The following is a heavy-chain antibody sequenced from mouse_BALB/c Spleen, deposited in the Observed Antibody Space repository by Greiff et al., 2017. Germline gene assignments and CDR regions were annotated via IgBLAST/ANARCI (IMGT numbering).Heavy chain of an antibody. J-gene: IGHJ2*01. Sequence: QVTLQVSGPGILQPSPTLSLSCSFSGFSLSTYGTAVNWIRPPPGKGLDWLAQLASDDSKLYNPFLKSRITIAKDTSNSQVFLKITSVDTEDSATYYCANRDRYDYFDYWGQGTTLTVSS. CDR1: GFSLSTYGTA. V-gene: IGHV8-8-1*01. CDR3: ANRDRYDYFDY. CDR2: LASDDSK. D-gene: IGHD2-14*01.